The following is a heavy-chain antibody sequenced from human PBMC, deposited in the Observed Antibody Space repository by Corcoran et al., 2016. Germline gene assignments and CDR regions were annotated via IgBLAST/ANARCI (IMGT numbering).Heavy chain of an antibody. CDR3: ARDRGGATNYYYGMDV. J-gene: IGHJ6*02. CDR2: IYYSGST. CDR1: GGSISSYY. D-gene: IGHD1-26*01. V-gene: IGHV4-59*01. Sequence: QVQLQESGPGLVKPSETLSLTCTVSGGSISSYYWSWIRQPPGKGLEWIGYIYYSGSTNYNPSLKSRVTISVETSKNQFSLKLRSVTAADTAVYYCARDRGGATNYYYGMDVWGQGTTVTVSS.